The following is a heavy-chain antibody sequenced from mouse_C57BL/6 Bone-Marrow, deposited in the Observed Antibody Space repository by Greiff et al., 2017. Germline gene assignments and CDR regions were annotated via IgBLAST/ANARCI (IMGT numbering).Heavy chain of an antibody. Sequence: QVHVKQPGAELVRPGSSVKLSCKASGYTFTSYWMDWVKQRPGQGLEWIGNIYPSDSETHYNQKFKDKATLTVDKSSSTAYMQLSSLTSEDSAVYYCARKWSSHDYWGQGTTLTVSS. CDR1: GYTFTSYW. J-gene: IGHJ2*01. CDR3: ARKWSSHDY. D-gene: IGHD1-1*01. CDR2: IYPSDSET. V-gene: IGHV1-61*01.